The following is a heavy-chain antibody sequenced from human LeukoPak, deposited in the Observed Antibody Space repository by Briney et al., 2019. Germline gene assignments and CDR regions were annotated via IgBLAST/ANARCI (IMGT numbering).Heavy chain of an antibody. D-gene: IGHD5-24*01. J-gene: IGHJ4*02. V-gene: IGHV4-59*12. Sequence: NPSETLSLTCTVSGGSIRSYYWSWIRQPPGKGLEWIGYIYYSGSTNYNPSLKSRVTISVDTSKNQFSLKLSSVTAADTAVYYCARGCRFFMATIPFDYWGQGTLVTVSS. CDR1: GGSIRSYY. CDR3: ARGCRFFMATIPFDY. CDR2: IYYSGST.